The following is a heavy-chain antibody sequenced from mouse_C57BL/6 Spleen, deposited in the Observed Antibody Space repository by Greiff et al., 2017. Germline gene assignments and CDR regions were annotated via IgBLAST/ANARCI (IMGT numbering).Heavy chain of an antibody. D-gene: IGHD4-1*01. CDR3: ARSLGRVDYFDY. CDR1: GFNIKDYY. Sequence: VQLKESGAELVKPGASVKLSCTASGFNIKDYYMHWVKQRTEQGLEWIGRIDPEDGETKYAPKFQGKATITADTSSNTADLQLSSLTSEDTAFYYCARSLGRVDYFDYWGQGTTLTVSS. V-gene: IGHV14-2*01. CDR2: IDPEDGET. J-gene: IGHJ2*01.